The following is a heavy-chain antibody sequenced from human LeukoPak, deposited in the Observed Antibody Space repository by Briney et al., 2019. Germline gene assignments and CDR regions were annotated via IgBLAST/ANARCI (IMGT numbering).Heavy chain of an antibody. V-gene: IGHV4-30-2*01. D-gene: IGHD3-22*01. CDR1: SGSISSGDFY. CDR3: ARVFYDSSGFPDY. Sequence: KPSQTLSLTCSVSSGSISSGDFYWSWIRQPPGKGLEWIGYIYHSGGTYYNPSLKSRVTISVDRSKNQFSLKLSSVTAADTAVYYCARVFYDSSGFPDYWGQGTLVTVSS. CDR2: IYHSGGT. J-gene: IGHJ4*02.